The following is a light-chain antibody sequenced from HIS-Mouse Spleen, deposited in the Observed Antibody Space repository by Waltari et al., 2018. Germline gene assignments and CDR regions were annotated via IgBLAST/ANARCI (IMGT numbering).Light chain of an antibody. CDR3: CSYAGSSTWV. V-gene: IGLV2-23*01. J-gene: IGLJ3*02. CDR2: GGS. CDR1: SSDVGSYNL. Sequence: QSALTQPASVSGSPGQSITISCTGTSSDVGSYNLVSWYQQHPGKAPKLVIYGGSKRPSGVSNRVSGSRSGNTASLTISGLQAEDEADYYCCSYAGSSTWVFGGGTKLTVL.